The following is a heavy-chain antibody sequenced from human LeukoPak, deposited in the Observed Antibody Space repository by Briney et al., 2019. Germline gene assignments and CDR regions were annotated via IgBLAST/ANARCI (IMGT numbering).Heavy chain of an antibody. V-gene: IGHV4-39*01. Sequence: PSETLSLTCTVSGGSIISSSYYWGWIRQPPGKGLEWIGNIYYSGSTYYNPSLKSRVAISVDTSKNQFSLKLSSVTAADTAMYYCARLSSDFWSGYSIDYWGQGTLVTVSS. CDR1: GGSIISSSYY. CDR3: ARLSSDFWSGYSIDY. CDR2: IYYSGST. D-gene: IGHD3-3*01. J-gene: IGHJ4*02.